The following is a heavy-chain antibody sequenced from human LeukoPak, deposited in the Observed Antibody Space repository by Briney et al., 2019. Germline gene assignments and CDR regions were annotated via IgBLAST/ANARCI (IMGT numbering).Heavy chain of an antibody. CDR1: GFTFSSYA. D-gene: IGHD3-3*01. Sequence: AGGSLRLSCAASGFTFSSYAMHWVRRAPGKGLEWVAVISYDGSNKYYADSVKGRFTISRDNSKNTLYLQMNSLRAEDTAVYYCAKDGKRFLEWLLYQYYFDYWGQGTLVTVSS. J-gene: IGHJ4*02. CDR3: AKDGKRFLEWLLYQYYFDY. V-gene: IGHV3-30-3*01. CDR2: ISYDGSNK.